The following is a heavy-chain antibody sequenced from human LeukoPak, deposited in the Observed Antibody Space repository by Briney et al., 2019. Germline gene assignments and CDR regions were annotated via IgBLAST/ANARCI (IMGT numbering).Heavy chain of an antibody. Sequence: GGTLRLSCAASGFTFTSYGMNWVRQAPGKGLEWVSAISGSGGSTYYADSVKGRFTISRDNSKNTLYLQMNSLRAEDTAVYYCAKDRSGWFYDAFDIWGQGTMVTVSS. V-gene: IGHV3-23*01. D-gene: IGHD6-19*01. CDR1: GFTFTSYG. CDR2: ISGSGGST. J-gene: IGHJ3*02. CDR3: AKDRSGWFYDAFDI.